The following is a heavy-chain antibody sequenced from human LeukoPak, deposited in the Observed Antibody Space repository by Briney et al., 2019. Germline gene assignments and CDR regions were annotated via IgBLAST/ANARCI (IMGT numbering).Heavy chain of an antibody. CDR2: ISYDGSNK. CDR1: GFTFSSYW. CDR3: ARKLGHFDY. J-gene: IGHJ4*02. Sequence: GGSLRLSCAASGFTFSSYWMSWVRQAPGKGLEWVAVISYDGSNKYYADSVKGRFTISRDNSKNTLYLQMNSLRAEDTAVYYCARKLGHFDYWGQGTLVTVSS. D-gene: IGHD1-7*01. V-gene: IGHV3-30-3*01.